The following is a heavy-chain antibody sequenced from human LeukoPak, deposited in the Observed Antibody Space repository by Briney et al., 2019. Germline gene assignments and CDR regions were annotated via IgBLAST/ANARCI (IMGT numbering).Heavy chain of an antibody. CDR1: GGSISSHY. Sequence: SETLSLTYTVSGGSISSHYWSWIRQPPGKGLEWIGYIYYSGSTNYNPSLKSRVTISVDTSKNQFSLRLSSVTAADTAVYYCARTIASRPSVYFYYYYMDVWGKGTTVTVSS. V-gene: IGHV4-59*11. CDR3: ARTIASRPSVYFYYYYMDV. J-gene: IGHJ6*03. CDR2: IYYSGST. D-gene: IGHD6-6*01.